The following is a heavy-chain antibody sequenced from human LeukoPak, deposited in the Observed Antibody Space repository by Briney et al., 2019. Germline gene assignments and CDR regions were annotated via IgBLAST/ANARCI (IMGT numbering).Heavy chain of an antibody. CDR2: ISSSDNT. CDR3: VKGRISEDGLDF. J-gene: IGHJ4*02. Sequence: PGGSLRLSCAASGFTFSRSAMTWVRQTPGKGLDWVLSISSSDNTYYADSVKGRFTISRDNSKNMLYLQMNSLRAEDTAVYYCVKGRISEDGLDFWGQGTLVTVSS. CDR1: GFTFSRSA. V-gene: IGHV3-23*01. D-gene: IGHD6-13*01.